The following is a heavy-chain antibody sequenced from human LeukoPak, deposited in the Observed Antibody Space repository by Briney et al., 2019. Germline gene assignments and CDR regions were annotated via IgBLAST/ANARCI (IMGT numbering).Heavy chain of an antibody. CDR1: GGTFSSYA. J-gene: IGHJ4*02. CDR2: INPNSGGT. V-gene: IGHV1-2*02. D-gene: IGHD3-22*01. Sequence: ASVKVSCKASGGTFSSYAISWVRQAPGQGLEWMGWINPNSGGTNYAQKFQGRVTMTRDTSISTAYMELSSLRSEDTAVYYCARSYDGFDYWGQGTLVTVSS. CDR3: ARSYDGFDY.